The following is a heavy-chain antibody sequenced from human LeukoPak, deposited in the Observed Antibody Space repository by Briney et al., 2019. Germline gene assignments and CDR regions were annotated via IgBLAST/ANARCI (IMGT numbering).Heavy chain of an antibody. V-gene: IGHV4-31*03. CDR3: ARSQRWYYGSMCWFDP. Sequence: NPSETLSLTCTVSGGSISSGGYYWRWIRQHPGKGLEWIGYIYYSGSTYYNPSLKSRVTISVDTSKNQFSLKLSSVTAADTAVYYCARSQRWYYGSMCWFDPWGQGTLVTVSS. CDR2: IYYSGST. J-gene: IGHJ5*02. CDR1: GGSISSGGYY. D-gene: IGHD3-22*01.